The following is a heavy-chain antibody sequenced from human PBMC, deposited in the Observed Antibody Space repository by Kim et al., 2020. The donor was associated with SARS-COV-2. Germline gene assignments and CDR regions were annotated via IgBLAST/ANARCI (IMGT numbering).Heavy chain of an antibody. V-gene: IGHV3-13*01. Sequence: GGSLRLSCAASGFTFSSYDMHWVRQATGKGLEWVSAIGTAGDTYYPGSVKGRFTISRENVKNSLYLQMNSLRAGDTAVYYCARANDDYGDYGYNYYMDVWGQGTTVTVSS. CDR2: IGTAGDT. CDR1: GFTFSSYD. J-gene: IGHJ6*03. CDR3: ARANDDYGDYGYNYYMDV. D-gene: IGHD4-17*01.